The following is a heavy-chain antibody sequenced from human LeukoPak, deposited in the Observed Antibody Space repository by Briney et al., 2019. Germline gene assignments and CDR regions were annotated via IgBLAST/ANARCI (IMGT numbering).Heavy chain of an antibody. D-gene: IGHD3-22*01. CDR1: GFTFSSYW. Sequence: GGSLRLSCAASGFTFSSYWMNWVRQAPGKGLEWVANIRQDGREKYYVDSVKGRFTISRDNAKNSLYLQMNSLRAEDTAVYYCWAYYYDSSGYPDAFDIWGQGTMVTVSS. CDR3: WAYYYDSSGYPDAFDI. V-gene: IGHV3-7*01. J-gene: IGHJ3*02. CDR2: IRQDGREK.